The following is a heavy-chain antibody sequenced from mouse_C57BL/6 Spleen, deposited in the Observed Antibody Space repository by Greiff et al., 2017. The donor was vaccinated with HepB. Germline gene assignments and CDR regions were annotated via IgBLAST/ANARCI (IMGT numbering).Heavy chain of an antibody. CDR2: IYPGDGDT. D-gene: IGHD1-1*01. CDR1: GYAFSSYW. V-gene: IGHV1-80*01. CDR3: ARRRATVVDAKDY. Sequence: VQLQQSGAELVKPGASVKISCKASGYAFSSYWMNWVKQRPGKGLEWIGQIYPGDGDTNYNGKFKGKATLTADKSSSTAYMQLSSLTSEDSAVYFCARRRATVVDAKDYWGQGTSVTVSS. J-gene: IGHJ4*01.